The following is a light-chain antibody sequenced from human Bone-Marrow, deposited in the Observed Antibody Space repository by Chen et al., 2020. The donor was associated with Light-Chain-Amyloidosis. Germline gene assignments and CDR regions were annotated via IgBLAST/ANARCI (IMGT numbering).Light chain of an antibody. CDR2: GSS. V-gene: IGKV3-20*01. J-gene: IGKJ2*01. CDR3: QQYGASPRT. Sequence: DNVVPPSPGTLSLSPGESAPGACRASQPGRSNWVAGSQQKPGQAPSLLRFGSSIRATGISDMFSGSVSGTDFTRTISRLEPEDFAVYYCQQYGASPRTFGHGTKLEI. CDR1: QPGRSNW.